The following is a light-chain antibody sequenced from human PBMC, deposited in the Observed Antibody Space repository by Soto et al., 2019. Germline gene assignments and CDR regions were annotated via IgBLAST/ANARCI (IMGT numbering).Light chain of an antibody. CDR2: EVS. J-gene: IGLJ3*02. CDR3: SSYTVINTAV. CDR1: SSDVGGYNY. Sequence: QSALTQPASMSGSPGQSITISCTGTSSDVGGYNYVSWYQQHPGKAPKLMIYEVSHRPSGVSDRFSGSKSGNTASLTISGLQTEDEADYYCSSYTVINTAVFGGGTKVTVL. V-gene: IGLV2-14*01.